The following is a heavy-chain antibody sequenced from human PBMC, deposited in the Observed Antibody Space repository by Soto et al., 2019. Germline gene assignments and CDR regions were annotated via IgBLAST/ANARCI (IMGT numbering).Heavy chain of an antibody. CDR2: ISDYNGNT. Sequence: QVQLVQSGAEVKKPGASVTVSCKASGYTFTSYGITWVRQAPGQGLECMGWISDYNGNTNYAQKLQSRVTMTTDTSTTTAYMELRSVIYDDTALHYCAKSGGWYAAIDYWGQGTLVTVSS. D-gene: IGHD6-19*01. V-gene: IGHV1-18*01. CDR1: GYTFTSYG. CDR3: AKSGGWYAAIDY. J-gene: IGHJ4*02.